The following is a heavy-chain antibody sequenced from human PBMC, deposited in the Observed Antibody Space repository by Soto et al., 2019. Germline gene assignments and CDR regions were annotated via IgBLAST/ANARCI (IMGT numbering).Heavy chain of an antibody. D-gene: IGHD1-26*01. Sequence: EVQLVESGGGLVQPGGSLRLSCAASGFTFSSYSTNWVRQAPGKGLEWVSYISSSSSTIYYADSVKGRFTISRDNAKSSLYLQMNSLRAEDTAVYYCARGPASWELLFDYWGQGTLVTVSS. CDR2: ISSSSSTI. J-gene: IGHJ4*02. CDR3: ARGPASWELLFDY. CDR1: GFTFSSYS. V-gene: IGHV3-48*01.